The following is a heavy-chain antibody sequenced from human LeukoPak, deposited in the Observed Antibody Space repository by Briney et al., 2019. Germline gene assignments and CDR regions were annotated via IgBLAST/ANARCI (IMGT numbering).Heavy chain of an antibody. CDR1: GGSFSGYY. D-gene: IGHD5-24*01. Sequence: SETLSLTCAVYGGSFSGYYWSWIRQPPGKGLEWIGEINHSGSTNYNPSLKSRVTISVDTSKNQFSLKLSSVTAADTAVYYCARNGGWGGYNYYYYGMDVWGQGTTVTVSS. V-gene: IGHV4-34*01. CDR3: ARNGGWGGYNYYYYGMDV. J-gene: IGHJ6*02. CDR2: INHSGST.